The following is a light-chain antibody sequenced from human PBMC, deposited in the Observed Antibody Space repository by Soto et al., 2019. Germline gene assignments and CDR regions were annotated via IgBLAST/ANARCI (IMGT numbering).Light chain of an antibody. Sequence: QSVLTQPASVSGSPGQSITISCTGTSSEVGSYNLVSWYQQHPGKAPKLMIYDVTKRPSGLSNRFSVSKSGNTASLTISGLQAGDEVDYCCCSYAGYSTYVSGTGTKVTVL. CDR3: CSYAGYSTYV. J-gene: IGLJ1*01. CDR1: SSEVGSYNL. CDR2: DVT. V-gene: IGLV2-23*02.